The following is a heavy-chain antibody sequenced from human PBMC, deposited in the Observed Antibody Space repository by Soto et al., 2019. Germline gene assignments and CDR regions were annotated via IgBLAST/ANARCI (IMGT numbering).Heavy chain of an antibody. J-gene: IGHJ5*02. CDR1: GFAFGNYW. CDR2: IKQDGSER. V-gene: IGHV3-7*01. CDR3: ASHRHIGP. D-gene: IGHD2-21*01. Sequence: GGSLRLSCAASGFAFGNYWMSLVRQAPGKGPEWVANIKQDGSERNYVDSVKGRFTISRDNAENSLYLQMNSLRVEDTGVYYCASHRHIGPWGQGTLVTVSS.